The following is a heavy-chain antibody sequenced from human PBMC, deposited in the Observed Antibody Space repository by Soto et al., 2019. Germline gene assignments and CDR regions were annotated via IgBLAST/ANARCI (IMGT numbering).Heavy chain of an antibody. Sequence: PSETLSLTCRVSGDSIRSADYYWTWVRQPPGRGLEWIAYIYHSGSSYYSPSVRSRVTIAVDTSKNQFSLRLTSVTAADTAVYFCARVMSGYYYLDQWGQGTLVTVSS. CDR1: GDSIRSADYY. CDR2: IYHSGSS. D-gene: IGHD3-3*01. V-gene: IGHV4-30-4*01. CDR3: ARVMSGYYYLDQ. J-gene: IGHJ4*02.